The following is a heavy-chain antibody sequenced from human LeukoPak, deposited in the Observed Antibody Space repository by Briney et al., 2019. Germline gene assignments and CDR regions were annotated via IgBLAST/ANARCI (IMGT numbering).Heavy chain of an antibody. Sequence: ASVKGSCKASGYTFTSYDINWVRQATGQGLEWMGWINPNSGNTGYAQKFQGRVTLPSNTSISTAYMELSSMRSEDMAVYYCPRGRKSGRCSSGSCYSVDYWGQGTLVIVSS. CDR2: INPNSGNT. J-gene: IGHJ4*02. CDR1: GYTFTSYD. CDR3: PRGRKSGRCSSGSCYSVDY. D-gene: IGHD2-15*01. V-gene: IGHV1-8*01.